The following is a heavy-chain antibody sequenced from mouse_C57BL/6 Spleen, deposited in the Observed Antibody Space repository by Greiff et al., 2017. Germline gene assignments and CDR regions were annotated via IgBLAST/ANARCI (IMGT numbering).Heavy chain of an antibody. D-gene: IGHD2-1*01. CDR2: INPYNGGT. CDR1: GYTFTDYY. Sequence: EVQLQQSGPVLVKPGASVKMSCKASGYTFTDYYMNWVKQSHGKSLEWIGVINPYNGGTSYNQKFKGKATLTVDKSSSTAYMELNSLTSEDSAVYYCAREEGIYYGNYGFADGGQGTLVTVSA. J-gene: IGHJ3*01. V-gene: IGHV1-19*01. CDR3: AREEGIYYGNYGFAD.